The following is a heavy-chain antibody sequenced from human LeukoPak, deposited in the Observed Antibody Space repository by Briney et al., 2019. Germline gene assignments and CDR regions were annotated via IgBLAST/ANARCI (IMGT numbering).Heavy chain of an antibody. CDR1: GFTFSTYW. D-gene: IGHD7-27*01. V-gene: IGHV3-74*01. Sequence: GGSLRLSCAASGFTFSTYWMHWVRQAPGKGLVWVSRISGDGSDTRYADPVKGRFTISRDNAKNTLYLQLDGLRAEDTAVYYCTKDFDWGSGHWGQGTLVTVSS. J-gene: IGHJ4*02. CDR2: ISGDGSDT. CDR3: TKDFDWGSGH.